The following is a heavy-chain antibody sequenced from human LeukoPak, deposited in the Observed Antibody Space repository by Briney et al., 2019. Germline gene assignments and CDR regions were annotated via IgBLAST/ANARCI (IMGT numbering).Heavy chain of an antibody. V-gene: IGHV1-2*06. CDR2: ISPNTGGT. J-gene: IGHJ4*02. CDR1: EYTFTDYY. Sequence: ASVKVSCKASEYTFTDYYIHWIRQAPGQGLEWMGRISPNTGGTDHAQEYRDKITMTRDTSISTAYIELSRLISDDTAVYYCARGGRSGYRYFDYWGQGTLVTVSS. CDR3: ARGGRSGYRYFDY. D-gene: IGHD5-18*01.